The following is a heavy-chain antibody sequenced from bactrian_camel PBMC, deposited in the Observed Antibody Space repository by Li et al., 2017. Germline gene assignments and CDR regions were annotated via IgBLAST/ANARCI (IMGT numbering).Heavy chain of an antibody. CDR1: GFTFSSYD. CDR2: IGSDARI. J-gene: IGHJ6*01. D-gene: IGHD4*01. Sequence: VQLVESGGGLVQPGGSLTLSCAASGFTFSSYDMAWVRQAPGKEREGVAAIGSDARIRYADSVKGRFTISRDNARNMLYLQLNALKPEDTATYFCARTTGYSDCRDWTAGFGTWGQGTQVTVS. V-gene: IGHV3S67*01. CDR3: ARTTGYSDCRDWTAGFGT.